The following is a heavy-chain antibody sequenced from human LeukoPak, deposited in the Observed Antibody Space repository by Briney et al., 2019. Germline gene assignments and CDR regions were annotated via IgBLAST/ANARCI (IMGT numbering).Heavy chain of an antibody. Sequence: GGSLRLSCAASGFTFTNYALSWVRQAPGKGLEWVSGINGIGAATYYADSVEGRFTISRDNAKNTLYLQMNSLRAEDTAVYYCAKDRPNGMDVWGQGTTVTVSS. CDR2: INGIGAAT. CDR1: GFTFTNYA. J-gene: IGHJ6*02. CDR3: AKDRPNGMDV. V-gene: IGHV3-23*01.